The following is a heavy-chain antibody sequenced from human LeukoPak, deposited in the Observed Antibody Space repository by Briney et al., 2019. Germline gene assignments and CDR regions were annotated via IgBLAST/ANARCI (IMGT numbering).Heavy chain of an antibody. CDR2: IVAGSGNT. CDR1: GFTFIISA. J-gene: IGHJ4*02. Sequence: SVTVSCTASGFTFIISAVQWVRQARGQRLEWIGWIVAGSGNTNYAQKFQERVTITSDMSTSTAYMELRSLRSEDTAVYYCAAVLYYGSLYGFDYWGQGTLVTVSS. CDR3: AAVLYYGSLYGFDY. D-gene: IGHD3-10*01. V-gene: IGHV1-58*01.